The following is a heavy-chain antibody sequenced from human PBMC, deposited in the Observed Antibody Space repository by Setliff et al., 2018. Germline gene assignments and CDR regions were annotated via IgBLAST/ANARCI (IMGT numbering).Heavy chain of an antibody. J-gene: IGHJ6*03. CDR2: IIPIFGTA. CDR3: ARADYIRYFYMDA. D-gene: IGHD4-4*01. CDR1: GGTFSSYA. Sequence: ASVKVSCKASGGTFSSYAISWVRQAPGQGLGWMGGIIPIFGTANYAQKFQGRLTITTVGSTSTAYMELSSLRSEDTAVYYCARADYIRYFYMDAWGKGTTVTVSS. V-gene: IGHV1-69*05.